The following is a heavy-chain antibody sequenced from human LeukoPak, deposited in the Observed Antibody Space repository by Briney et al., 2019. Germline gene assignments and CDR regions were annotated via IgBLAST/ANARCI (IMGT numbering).Heavy chain of an antibody. Sequence: GGSLRLSCAASGFTFSSYAMSWVRQAPGKGLEWVSAISGSGGSTYYADSVKGRFTISRDNSKNTLYLQMSSLRAEDTAVYYCAKGRGGSGKTYDFWSGYYSPLNYWGQGTLVTVSS. CDR3: AKGRGGSGKTYDFWSGYYSPLNY. CDR1: GFTFSSYA. D-gene: IGHD3-3*01. J-gene: IGHJ4*02. V-gene: IGHV3-23*01. CDR2: ISGSGGST.